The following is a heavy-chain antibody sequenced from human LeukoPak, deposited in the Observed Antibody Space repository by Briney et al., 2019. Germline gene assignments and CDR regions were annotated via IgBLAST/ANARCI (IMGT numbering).Heavy chain of an antibody. Sequence: GGSLRLSCVASGFTFSKYTMSWVRQAPGKGLEWVSGIYGGTTTTTFYADSVKGRFTISRDNALNTLYLQMNSLGAEDTAVYYCARDYLGFYGSGAYNWFDPWGQGTLVTVSS. CDR3: ARDYLGFYGSGAYNWFDP. D-gene: IGHD3-10*01. J-gene: IGHJ5*02. V-gene: IGHV3-48*04. CDR1: GFTFSKYT. CDR2: IYGGTTTTT.